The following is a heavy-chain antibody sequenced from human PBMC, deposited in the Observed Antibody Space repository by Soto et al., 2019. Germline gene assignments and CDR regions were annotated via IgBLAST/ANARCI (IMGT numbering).Heavy chain of an antibody. CDR1: GFTFSSYG. CDR3: AKDQGDGYNHSDY. Sequence: GGSLRLSCAASGFTFSSYGMHWVRQAPGKGLEWVAVISYDGSNKYYADSVKGRFTISRDNSKNTLYLQMNSLRAEDTAVYYCAKDQGDGYNHSDYWGQGTLVTVSS. J-gene: IGHJ4*02. D-gene: IGHD5-12*01. V-gene: IGHV3-30*18. CDR2: ISYDGSNK.